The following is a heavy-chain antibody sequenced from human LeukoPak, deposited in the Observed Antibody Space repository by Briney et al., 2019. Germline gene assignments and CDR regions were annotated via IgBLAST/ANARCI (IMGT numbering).Heavy chain of an antibody. CDR1: GGSFSGYY. CDR3: ARTSAERAFDI. V-gene: IGHV4-34*01. CDR2: INHSGST. Sequence: PSETLSLTCAVYGGSFSGYYWSWIRQPPGKGLEWIGEINHSGSTNYNPSLKSRVTISVDTSKNQFSLKLSSVTAADTAVYYCARTSAERAFDIWGQGTMVTVSS. D-gene: IGHD5-24*01. J-gene: IGHJ3*02.